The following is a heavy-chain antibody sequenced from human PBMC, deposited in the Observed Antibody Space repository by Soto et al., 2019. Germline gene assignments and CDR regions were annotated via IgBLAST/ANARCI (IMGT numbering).Heavy chain of an antibody. CDR1: GFTFSSYG. V-gene: IGHV3-30*18. J-gene: IGHJ4*02. Sequence: QVQLVESGGGVVQPGRSLRLSCAASGFTFSSYGMHWVRQAPGKGLEWVAVISYDGSNKYYADSVKGRFTISRDNSKNTLYLQMNSLRAEDTAVYYCAKDFGTVTSHFDYWGQGTLVTVSS. D-gene: IGHD4-4*01. CDR3: AKDFGTVTSHFDY. CDR2: ISYDGSNK.